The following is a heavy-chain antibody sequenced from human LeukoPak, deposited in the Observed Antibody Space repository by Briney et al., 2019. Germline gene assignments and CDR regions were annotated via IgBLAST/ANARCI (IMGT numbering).Heavy chain of an antibody. CDR1: GYSISSGYY. D-gene: IGHD6-13*01. CDR3: AREGTHSSWYVILYYYYYMDV. J-gene: IGHJ6*03. V-gene: IGHV4-38-2*02. Sequence: PSETLSLTCTVSGYSISSGYYWGWIRQPPGKGLEWIGSIYHSGSTYYNPSLKSRVTISVDTSKNQFSLKLSSVTAADTAVYYCAREGTHSSWYVILYYYYYMDVWGKGTTVTVSS. CDR2: IYHSGST.